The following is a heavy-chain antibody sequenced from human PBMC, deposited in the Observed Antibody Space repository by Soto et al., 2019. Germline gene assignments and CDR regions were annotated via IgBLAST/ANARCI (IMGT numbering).Heavy chain of an antibody. D-gene: IGHD4-4*01. J-gene: IGHJ6*02. CDR3: ARKAYSNYEGGYYYYGMDV. V-gene: IGHV1-69*01. CDR2: IIPIFGTA. CDR1: GGTFSSYA. Sequence: QVQLVQSGAEVKKPGSSVKVSCKASGGTFSSYAISWVRQAPGQGLEWMGGIIPIFGTANYAQKFQGRVTIPADESTSTAYMELSSLRSEDTAVYYCARKAYSNYEGGYYYYGMDVWGQGTTVTVSS.